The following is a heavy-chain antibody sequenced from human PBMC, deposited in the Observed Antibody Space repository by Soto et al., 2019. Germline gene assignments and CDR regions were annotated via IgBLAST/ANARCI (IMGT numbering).Heavy chain of an antibody. CDR3: GKGGPNWNGGGY. J-gene: IGHJ4*02. CDR2: TTDSGGST. Sequence: EVQLLESGGGLVQPGGSLRLSCAASGFTFSSYDMSWVRQAPGKGLEWVSSTTDSGGSTYYADSVKGRFTISRDNSKDTLYLQMNSLSVEDTAVYYWGKGGPNWNGGGYWGQGTLVTVSS. CDR1: GFTFSSYD. D-gene: IGHD1-1*01. V-gene: IGHV3-23*01.